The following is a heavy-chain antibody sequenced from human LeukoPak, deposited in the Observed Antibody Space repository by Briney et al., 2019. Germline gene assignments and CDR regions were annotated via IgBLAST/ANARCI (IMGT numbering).Heavy chain of an antibody. CDR1: GGSISSGSYY. CDR2: IYTGGST. D-gene: IGHD3-22*01. V-gene: IGHV4-61*02. CDR3: ARVGITMIVEGKYWGYAFDI. J-gene: IGHJ3*02. Sequence: SETLSLTCTVSGGSISSGSYYWSWIRQPAGKGLEWIGRIYTGGSTNYNPSLKSRVTISVDTSKNQFSLKLSSVTAADTAVYYCARVGITMIVEGKYWGYAFDIWGQGTMVTVSS.